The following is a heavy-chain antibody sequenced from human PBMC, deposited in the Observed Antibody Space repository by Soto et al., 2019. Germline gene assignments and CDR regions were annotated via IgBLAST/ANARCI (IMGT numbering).Heavy chain of an antibody. CDR3: ARVSRSIAAAGTGYYFDY. Sequence: QVQLQQWGAGLLKPSETLSLTCAVYGGYFSGYYWSWIRQPPGKGLEWIGEINHSGSTNYNPSLKSRVTISVDTSTNQFSLKLSSVTAADTAVYYCARVSRSIAAAGTGYYFDYWGQGTLVTVSS. D-gene: IGHD6-13*01. V-gene: IGHV4-34*01. J-gene: IGHJ4*02. CDR2: INHSGST. CDR1: GGYFSGYY.